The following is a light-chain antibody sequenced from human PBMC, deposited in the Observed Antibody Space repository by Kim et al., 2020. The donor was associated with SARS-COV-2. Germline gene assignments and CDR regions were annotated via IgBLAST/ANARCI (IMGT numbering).Light chain of an antibody. V-gene: IGLV4-69*01. CDR2: LNSAGSH. CDR1: GGHSSYV. CDR3: QTWDTGIRV. Sequence: QPVLTQSPSASASLGASVKLTCTLSGGHSSYVIAWHQHQPGKGPRYLMNLNSAGSHIKGDGIPDRFSGSGSGAERYLTISGLQSEDEADYYCQTWDTGIRVFGGGTRLTVL. J-gene: IGLJ3*02.